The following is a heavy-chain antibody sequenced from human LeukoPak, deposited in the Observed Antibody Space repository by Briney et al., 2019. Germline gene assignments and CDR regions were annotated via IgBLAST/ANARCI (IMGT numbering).Heavy chain of an antibody. CDR3: ARAYCTNVVWHLWGYYMDV. J-gene: IGHJ6*03. Sequence: GGSLRLSCAASGFTFSSYEMNWVRQAPGKGLEWVSYISSSGSTIYYADSVKGRFTISRDNAKNLLYLQMNSLRAEDTAVYYCARAYCTNVVWHLWGYYMDVWGKGTTVTVSS. CDR1: GFTFSSYE. CDR2: ISSSGSTI. V-gene: IGHV3-48*03. D-gene: IGHD2-8*01.